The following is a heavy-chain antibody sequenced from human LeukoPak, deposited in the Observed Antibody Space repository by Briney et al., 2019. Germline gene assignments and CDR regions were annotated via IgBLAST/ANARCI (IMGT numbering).Heavy chain of an antibody. Sequence: SETLSLTCTVSGGSISSSSYYWGWIRQPPGKGLEWIGSIYSSGSTNYNPSLRSRVTISVDTSKNQFSLKLSSVTAADTALYYCARLNGNFQNFYDYWGQGTLVTVSS. V-gene: IGHV4-39*07. J-gene: IGHJ4*02. D-gene: IGHD1-7*01. CDR1: GGSISSSSYY. CDR3: ARLNGNFQNFYDY. CDR2: IYSSGST.